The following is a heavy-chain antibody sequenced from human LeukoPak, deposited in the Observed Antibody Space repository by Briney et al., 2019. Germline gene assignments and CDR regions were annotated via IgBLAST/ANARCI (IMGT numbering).Heavy chain of an antibody. Sequence: GGSLRLSCAASGLTFSSYGMHWVRQAPGKGLEWVAFIRYDGSNKYYADSVKGRFTISRDNSKNTLYLHMNSLRAEDTAVYYCAKAADDGNYFYYYYMDVWGKGTTVTVSS. CDR1: GLTFSSYG. CDR3: AKAADDGNYFYYYYMDV. V-gene: IGHV3-30*02. CDR2: IRYDGSNK. D-gene: IGHD4-11*01. J-gene: IGHJ6*03.